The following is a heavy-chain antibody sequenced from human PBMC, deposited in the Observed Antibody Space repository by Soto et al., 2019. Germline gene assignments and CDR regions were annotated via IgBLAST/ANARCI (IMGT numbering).Heavy chain of an antibody. CDR2: ISAYNGNT. Sequence: ASVKVSCKASGYTFTSYGISWVRQAPGQGLEWMGWISAYNGNTNYAQKLQGRVTMTTDTSTSTAYMELRSLRSDDTAVYYCARVREQHWSHYFDYWGQGTLVTVSS. D-gene: IGHD6-13*01. V-gene: IGHV1-18*01. CDR3: ARVREQHWSHYFDY. J-gene: IGHJ4*02. CDR1: GYTFTSYG.